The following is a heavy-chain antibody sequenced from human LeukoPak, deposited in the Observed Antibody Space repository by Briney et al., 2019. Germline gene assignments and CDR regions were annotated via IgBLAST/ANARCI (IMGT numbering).Heavy chain of an antibody. D-gene: IGHD3-16*01. Sequence: GGSLRLSCAASGFTFSSYAMHWVRQAPGKGLEWVAVISYDGSNKYYADSVKGRFTISRDNSKNTLYLQMNSLRAEDTAVYYCARDMDLWAYYYGMDVWGQGTTVTVSS. CDR1: GFTFSSYA. CDR2: ISYDGSNK. J-gene: IGHJ6*02. V-gene: IGHV3-30-3*01. CDR3: ARDMDLWAYYYGMDV.